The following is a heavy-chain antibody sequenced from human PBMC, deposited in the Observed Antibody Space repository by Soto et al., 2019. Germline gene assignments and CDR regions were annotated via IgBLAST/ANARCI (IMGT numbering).Heavy chain of an antibody. CDR1: GFIFSDEI. D-gene: IGHD5-12*01. Sequence: GVSLRLCCAASGFIFSDEIMSWVHQGPGKGLEWVSTISGSGGRTFYADSVKGRFTISRDNSKNTLSLQMNSLRAEDTAVYYCAKRAQIYDPGYYFDFWGQGT. J-gene: IGHJ4*02. CDR2: ISGSGGRT. CDR3: AKRAQIYDPGYYFDF. V-gene: IGHV3-23*01.